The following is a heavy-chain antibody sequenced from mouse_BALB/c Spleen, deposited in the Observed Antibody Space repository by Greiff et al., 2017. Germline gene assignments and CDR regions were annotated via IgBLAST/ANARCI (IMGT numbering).Heavy chain of an antibody. D-gene: IGHD2-14*01. CDR1: GFTFSSYA. J-gene: IGHJ4*01. CDR3: ARGNYRYDDAMDY. Sequence: EVKLMESGGGLVKPGGSLKLSCAASGFTFSSYAMSWVRQTPEKRLEWVASISSGGSTYYPDSVKGQFTISRDNARNILYLQMSSLRSEDTAMYYCARGNYRYDDAMDYWGQGTSVTVSS. V-gene: IGHV5-6-5*01. CDR2: ISSGGST.